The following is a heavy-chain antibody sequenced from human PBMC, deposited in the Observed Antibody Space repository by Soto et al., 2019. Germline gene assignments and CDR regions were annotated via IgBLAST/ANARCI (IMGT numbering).Heavy chain of an antibody. CDR2: IIPIFGTA. V-gene: IGHV1-69*01. D-gene: IGHD3-10*01. Sequence: QVQLVQSGAEVKKPGSSVKVSCKASGGTFSSYAISWVRQAPGQGLEWMGGIIPIFGTANYAQKCQGRVTITADESTSTAYMELSSLRAEDTAVYYCAREGERGVRGVIMGYYCYGMDVWGQGTTVTVSS. CDR3: AREGERGVRGVIMGYYCYGMDV. J-gene: IGHJ6*02. CDR1: GGTFSSYA.